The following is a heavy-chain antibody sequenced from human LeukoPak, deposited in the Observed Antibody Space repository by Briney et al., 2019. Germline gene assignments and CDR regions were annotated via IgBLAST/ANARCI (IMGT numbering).Heavy chain of an antibody. CDR3: ARETQYYYYYMDV. Sequence: SETLSLTCTVSVGSISSHYWSWIRQPPGKGLEWIGYIYYSGSTNYNPSLKSRVTISVDTSKNQFSLKLSSVTAADTAVYYCARETQYYYYYMDVWGKGTTVTVSS. J-gene: IGHJ6*03. CDR2: IYYSGST. V-gene: IGHV4-59*11. CDR1: VGSISSHY.